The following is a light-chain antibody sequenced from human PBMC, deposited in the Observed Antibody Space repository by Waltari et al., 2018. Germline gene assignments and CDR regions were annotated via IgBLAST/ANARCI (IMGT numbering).Light chain of an antibody. CDR3: QSYDNSLSGAWV. J-gene: IGLJ3*02. V-gene: IGLV1-40*01. CDR1: SPNLGSGYD. Sequence: QSVLTQPPSLSGAPGQRVTISCPGSSPNLGSGYDVHWYQQLPGTAPKLLIYGNNNRPSGVPDRFSGSRSGTSASLAITGLQAEDEADYYCQSYDNSLSGAWVFGGGTKLTVL. CDR2: GNN.